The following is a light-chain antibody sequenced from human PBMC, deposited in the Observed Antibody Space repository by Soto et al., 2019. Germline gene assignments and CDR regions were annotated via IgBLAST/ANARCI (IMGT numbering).Light chain of an antibody. Sequence: ETVMTQSPSTLPVSPGERATLSCRASQSVSSNLVWYQQKPGQAPRLLIYGASTRATGIPARFSGSGSGTEFTLTISSLQSEDFAVYYCQQYNNWRTFGQGTKVDTK. V-gene: IGKV3-15*01. CDR1: QSVSSN. CDR2: GAS. J-gene: IGKJ1*01. CDR3: QQYNNWRT.